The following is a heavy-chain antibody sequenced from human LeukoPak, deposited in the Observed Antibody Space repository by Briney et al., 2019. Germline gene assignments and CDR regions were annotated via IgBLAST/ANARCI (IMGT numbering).Heavy chain of an antibody. CDR2: ISSDGSST. V-gene: IGHV3-74*01. J-gene: IGHJ4*02. Sequence: PGGSLRLSCAASGFTLGSHWMHWVRQAPGKGLVWVTRISSDGSSTRYADPVKGRFTISRDNAKDTLYLQMSSLRAEDTAVYYCARISLSGWANDYWGQGTLVTVSS. CDR1: GFTLGSHW. D-gene: IGHD6-19*01. CDR3: ARISLSGWANDY.